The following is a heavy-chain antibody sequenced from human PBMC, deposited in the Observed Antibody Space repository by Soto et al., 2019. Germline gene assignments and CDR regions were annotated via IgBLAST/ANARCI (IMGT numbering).Heavy chain of an antibody. CDR2: LSDSGDSI. V-gene: IGHV3-23*01. CDR3: AKVSSSWYAGFFDL. CDR1: GFTFSSHA. D-gene: IGHD6-13*01. Sequence: EVQLLESGGGLVQPGRSLRLSCTASGFTFSSHAMTWVRQAPGKGLEWVSGLSDSGDSIYYADSVKGRFTIYRDNSMNTLYLPMTTLRVEDTAVYYCAKVSSSWYAGFFDLWGQGTLVTVSS. J-gene: IGHJ4*02.